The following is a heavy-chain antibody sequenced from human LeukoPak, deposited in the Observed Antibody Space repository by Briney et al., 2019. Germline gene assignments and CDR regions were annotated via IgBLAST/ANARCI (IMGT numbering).Heavy chain of an antibody. Sequence: GGSLRLSCAASGFTFSSYGMYWVRQAPGKGLEWVAVISFDGSNKYYTDSVKGRFTISRDNSKNTLYLQMNSLRAGDTAVYYCAKDRQYHGSGSLFDYWGQGTLVTVSS. CDR3: AKDRQYHGSGSLFDY. CDR2: ISFDGSNK. CDR1: GFTFSSYG. V-gene: IGHV3-30*18. D-gene: IGHD3-10*01. J-gene: IGHJ4*02.